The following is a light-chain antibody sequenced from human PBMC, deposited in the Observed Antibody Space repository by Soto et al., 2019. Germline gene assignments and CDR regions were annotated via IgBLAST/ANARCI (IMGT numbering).Light chain of an antibody. CDR2: GAS. CDR3: QNRHHWPPGAT. CDR1: QSISNS. J-gene: IGKJ5*01. Sequence: EIVLTQSPATLSLSPGERATLSCRASQSISNSLAWYQQKPGQAPRLLIYGASNRPTGTPARFSGSESGTDFTLTISSLEPEDSAVYYCQNRHHWPPGATFGQGTRLEIK. V-gene: IGKV3-11*01.